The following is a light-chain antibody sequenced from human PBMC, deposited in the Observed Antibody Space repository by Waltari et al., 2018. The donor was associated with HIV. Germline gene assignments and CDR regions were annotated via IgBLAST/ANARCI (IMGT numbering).Light chain of an antibody. CDR2: AAS. V-gene: IGKV1-39*01. CDR1: QIIGNY. CDR3: QQTYSTPRT. Sequence: DIQMTQSPSSLSASVGDRVTITCRASQIIGNYLIWYQQKPGKAPKVLIYAASTLQSGVPARFSGAGYGTDFTLIIRSLQPEDFATYYCQQTYSTPRTFGQGTRVEIK. J-gene: IGKJ1*01.